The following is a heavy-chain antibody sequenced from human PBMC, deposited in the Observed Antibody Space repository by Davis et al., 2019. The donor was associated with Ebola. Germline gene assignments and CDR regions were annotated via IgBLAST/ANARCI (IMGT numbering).Heavy chain of an antibody. CDR2: ISGSGGST. CDR1: GFTFSSYA. D-gene: IGHD4-17*01. J-gene: IGHJ6*02. CDR3: AREGRYGDPKAYYYYYYGMDV. Sequence: GGSLRLSCAASGFTFSSYAMSWVRQAPGKGLEWVSAISGSGGSTYYADSVKGRFTISRDNSKNTLYLKMNSLRAEDTAVYYCAREGRYGDPKAYYYYYYGMDVWGQGTTVTVSS. V-gene: IGHV3-23*01.